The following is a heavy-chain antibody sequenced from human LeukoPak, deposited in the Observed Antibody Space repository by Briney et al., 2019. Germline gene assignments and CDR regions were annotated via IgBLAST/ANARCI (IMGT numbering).Heavy chain of an antibody. CDR1: GFTFSSYS. Sequence: PGGSLRLSCAASGFTFSSYSMNWVRQAPGKGLEWVSSISSSSSYIYYADSVKGRFTISRDNAKNSLYLQMNSLRAEDTAVYYCARESILWWGPDVNSAFDIWGQGTMVTVSS. J-gene: IGHJ3*02. V-gene: IGHV3-21*01. CDR2: ISSSSSYI. CDR3: ARESILWWGPDVNSAFDI. D-gene: IGHD2-21*02.